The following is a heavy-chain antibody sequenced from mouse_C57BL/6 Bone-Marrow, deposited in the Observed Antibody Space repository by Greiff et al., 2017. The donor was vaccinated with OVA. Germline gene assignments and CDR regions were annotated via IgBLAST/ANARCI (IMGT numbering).Heavy chain of an antibody. Sequence: EVKLMESGGGLVQPGGSLKLSCAASGFTFSDYYMYWVRQTPEKRLEWVAYISNGGGSTYYPDTVKGRFTISRDNAKNTLYLQMSRLKSEDTAMYYCARPGYYAMDYWGQGTSVTVSS. D-gene: IGHD4-1*01. CDR3: ARPGYYAMDY. CDR1: GFTFSDYY. CDR2: ISNGGGST. V-gene: IGHV5-12*01. J-gene: IGHJ4*01.